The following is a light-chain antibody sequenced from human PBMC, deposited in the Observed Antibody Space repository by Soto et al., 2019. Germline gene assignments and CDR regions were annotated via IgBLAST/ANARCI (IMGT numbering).Light chain of an antibody. J-gene: IGLJ1*01. CDR1: TSNIGSNS. CDR3: ATWDDSLNGFYV. V-gene: IGLV1-47*01. Sequence: QYMLTQPPSASGTPGQGVTISCSGSTSNIGSNSVYWYQQLPGTAPKLLVYRNNQRPSGVPDRFSGSKSGTSASLAISGLRSDDEADYFCATWDDSLNGFYVFGTGTKVTVL. CDR2: RNN.